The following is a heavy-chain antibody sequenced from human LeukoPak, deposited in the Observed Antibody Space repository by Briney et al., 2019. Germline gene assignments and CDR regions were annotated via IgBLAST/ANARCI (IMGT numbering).Heavy chain of an antibody. J-gene: IGHJ4*02. CDR3: AGMYYDILTGQSDY. CDR2: IYTSGST. V-gene: IGHV4-4*07. D-gene: IGHD3-9*01. Sequence: SETLSLTCTVSGGSISSYYWSWIRQPAGKGLGWIGRIYTSGSTNYNPSLKSRVTMSVDTSKNQFSLKLSSVTAADTAVYYCAGMYYDILTGQSDYWGQGTLVTVSS. CDR1: GGSISSYY.